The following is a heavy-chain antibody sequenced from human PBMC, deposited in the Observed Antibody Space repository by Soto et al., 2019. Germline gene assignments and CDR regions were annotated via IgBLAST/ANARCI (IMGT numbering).Heavy chain of an antibody. V-gene: IGHV1-18*04. Sequence: GASVKVSCKASGYTFTSYGISWVRQAPGQGLEWMGWISAYNGNTNYAQKLQSRVTMTTDTSTSTAYMELRSLRSDDTAVYYCARTTYCSGGSCYSKKFDPWGQGTLVTVSS. J-gene: IGHJ5*02. CDR3: ARTTYCSGGSCYSKKFDP. D-gene: IGHD2-15*01. CDR1: GYTFTSYG. CDR2: ISAYNGNT.